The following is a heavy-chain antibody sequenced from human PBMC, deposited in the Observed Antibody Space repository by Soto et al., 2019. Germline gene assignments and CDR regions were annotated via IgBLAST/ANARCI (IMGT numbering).Heavy chain of an antibody. CDR3: ATITMMT. D-gene: IGHD3-22*01. CDR2: ISGSSDNT. V-gene: IGHV3-11*06. J-gene: IGHJ5*02. Sequence: PGSSLRLSCAASGFTFSDYYMSWILQAPGKGLEWLSYISGSSDNTNYADSVKGRFTISRDNAKKSLYLEMNSLRAEDTAVYYCATITMMTWGQGTLVTVSS. CDR1: GFTFSDYY.